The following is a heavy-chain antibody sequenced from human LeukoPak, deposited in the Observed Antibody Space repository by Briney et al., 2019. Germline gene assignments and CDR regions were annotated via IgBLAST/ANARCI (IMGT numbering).Heavy chain of an antibody. Sequence: GASVKVSCKASGYTFTSYYMHWVRQAPGQGLEWMGIINPSGGSTSYAQKFQGRVTMTRDTSTSTVYMELSSLRSEDTAVYYCARDPAYCGGHCYSVFDYWRQGTLVTVSS. V-gene: IGHV1-46*01. CDR2: INPSGGST. D-gene: IGHD2-21*02. CDR3: ARDPAYCGGHCYSVFDY. CDR1: GYTFTSYY. J-gene: IGHJ4*02.